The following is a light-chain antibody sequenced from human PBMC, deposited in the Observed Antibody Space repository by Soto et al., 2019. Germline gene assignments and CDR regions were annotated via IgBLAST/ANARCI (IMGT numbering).Light chain of an antibody. J-gene: IGKJ1*01. V-gene: IGKV1-5*03. CDR2: KAS. CDR3: QQYHSDSRT. Sequence: DIQMTQSPSTLSGSVGDRVTITCRASQTISSWLAWYQQKPGKAPKLLIYKASTLKSGAPSRFSGSGSGTEFTLTISSLQPYDFATYYCQQYHSDSRTFGQGTKVDIK. CDR1: QTISSW.